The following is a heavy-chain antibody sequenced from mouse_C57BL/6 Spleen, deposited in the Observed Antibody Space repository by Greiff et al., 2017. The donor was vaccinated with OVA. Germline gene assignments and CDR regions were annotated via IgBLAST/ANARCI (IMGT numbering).Heavy chain of an antibody. D-gene: IGHD1-1*01. CDR1: GFNIKNTY. CDR2: IDPANGNT. J-gene: IGHJ2*01. Sequence: EVKLVESVAELVRPGASVKLSCTASGFNIKNTYMHWVKQRPEQGLEWIGRIDPANGNTKYAPKFQGKATITADTSSNTACLQLSSLTSEDTAIYYCALHYYGSSYGYWGQGTTLTVSS. V-gene: IGHV14-3*01. CDR3: ALHYYGSSYGY.